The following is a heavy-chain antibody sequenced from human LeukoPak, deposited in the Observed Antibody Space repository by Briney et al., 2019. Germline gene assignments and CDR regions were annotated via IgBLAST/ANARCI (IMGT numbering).Heavy chain of an antibody. Sequence: GGSLRLSCAVSGFTFSGYAMSWVRQAPGKGLEWVSAISGSGGSTYYVDSVKGRFTISRDNSKNTLYLQMNSLRAEDTAVYYCAKRYCSSSSCSFFDYWGQGTLVTVSS. D-gene: IGHD2-2*01. CDR1: GFTFSGYA. CDR2: ISGSGGST. J-gene: IGHJ4*02. V-gene: IGHV3-23*01. CDR3: AKRYCSSSSCSFFDY.